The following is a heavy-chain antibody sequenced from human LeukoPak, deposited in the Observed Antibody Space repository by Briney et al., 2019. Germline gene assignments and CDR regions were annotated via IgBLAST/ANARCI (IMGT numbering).Heavy chain of an antibody. D-gene: IGHD6-19*01. CDR1: GYTFTSYA. CDR3: ARVSYSSDWYFLDY. J-gene: IGHJ4*02. CDR2: INTNTGNP. Sequence: ASVKVSCKASGYTFTSYAMNWVRQAPGQGLEWMGWINTNTGNPTYAQGFTGRFVFSLDTSVSTAYLQISSLEAEDTAVYYCARVSYSSDWYFLDYWGQGTLVTVSS. V-gene: IGHV7-4-1*02.